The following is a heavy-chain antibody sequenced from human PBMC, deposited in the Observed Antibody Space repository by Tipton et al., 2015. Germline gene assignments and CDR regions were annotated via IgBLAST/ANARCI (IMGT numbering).Heavy chain of an antibody. CDR3: ARHLYYYYYGMDV. J-gene: IGHJ6*02. CDR2: IDYSGST. CDR1: GGSFNHSPYY. Sequence: TLSLTCTVSGGSFNHSPYYWGWIRQPPGKGLEWIGSIDYSGSTYYNPSLKSRVTISVDTSKNQFSLKLSSVTAADTAVYYCARHLYYYYYGMDVWGQGTTVTVAS. V-gene: IGHV4-39*01.